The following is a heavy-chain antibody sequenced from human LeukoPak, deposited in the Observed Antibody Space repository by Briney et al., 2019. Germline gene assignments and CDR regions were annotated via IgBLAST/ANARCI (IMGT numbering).Heavy chain of an antibody. CDR1: GFTFSSYA. Sequence: PGGSLRLSCAASGFTFSSYAMHWVRQAPGKGLEWVAVMSYDGSNKYYADSVKGRFTISRDNAKNSLYLQMNSLRAEDTAVYYCARDRDGYSDLLNWGQGTLVTVSS. J-gene: IGHJ4*02. D-gene: IGHD5-24*01. V-gene: IGHV3-30*04. CDR3: ARDRDGYSDLLN. CDR2: MSYDGSNK.